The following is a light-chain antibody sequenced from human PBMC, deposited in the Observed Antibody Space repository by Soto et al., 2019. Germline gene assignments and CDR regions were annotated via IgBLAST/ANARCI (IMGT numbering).Light chain of an antibody. Sequence: PVLTQPPSASASLGASVTLTCTLSSGYSNYKVDWYQQRPGKGPRFVMRVGPGGVVGSKGDGIPDRFSVLGSGLNRYLTIKNIHEEDESDYHCGTDHGSGSNFVRVFGGGTKVTVL. CDR1: SGYSNYK. V-gene: IGLV9-49*01. J-gene: IGLJ3*02. CDR2: VGPGGVVG. CDR3: GTDHGSGSNFVRV.